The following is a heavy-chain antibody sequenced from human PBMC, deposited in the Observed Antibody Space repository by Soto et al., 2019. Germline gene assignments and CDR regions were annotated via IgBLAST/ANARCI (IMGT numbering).Heavy chain of an antibody. Sequence: TLPLTCSVSCGSSGSIYWCRIVRQPPGKGLEWIGEINHSGSTNYNPSLKSRVTISVDTSKNQFSLKLTSVTAADTAVYYCARDKITGLFDYWGQGTLVTVSS. CDR3: ARDKITGLFDY. D-gene: IGHD2-8*02. CDR1: CGSSGSIYW. CDR2: INHSGST. J-gene: IGHJ4*02. V-gene: IGHV4-4*02.